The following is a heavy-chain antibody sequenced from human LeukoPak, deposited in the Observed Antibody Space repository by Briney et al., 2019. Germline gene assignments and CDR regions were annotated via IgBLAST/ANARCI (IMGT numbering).Heavy chain of an antibody. D-gene: IGHD4-17*01. CDR3: AKGGTVTTPLGY. CDR2: ISYDGSNK. V-gene: IGHV3-30*18. Sequence: GGSLRLSCAASGFTFSTYWMNWVRQAPGKGLEWVAVISYDGSNKYYADSVKGRFTISRDNSKNTLYLQTNSLRAEDTAVYYCAKGGTVTTPLGYWGQGTLVTVSS. CDR1: GFTFSTYW. J-gene: IGHJ4*02.